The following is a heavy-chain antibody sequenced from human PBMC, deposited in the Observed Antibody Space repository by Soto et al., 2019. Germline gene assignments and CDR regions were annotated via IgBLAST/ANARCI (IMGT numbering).Heavy chain of an antibody. Sequence: PGESLKISCKGSGYSFTSYWIGWARQMPGKGLEWMGIIFPCDFDTRYSPSFQGQVTFSVDKSISTAYLQWSSLKASDTAMYYCARGDSSPYGMDVWGQGTTVTVSS. V-gene: IGHV5-51*01. J-gene: IGHJ6*02. CDR3: ARGDSSPYGMDV. D-gene: IGHD6-13*01. CDR1: GYSFTSYW. CDR2: IFPCDFDT.